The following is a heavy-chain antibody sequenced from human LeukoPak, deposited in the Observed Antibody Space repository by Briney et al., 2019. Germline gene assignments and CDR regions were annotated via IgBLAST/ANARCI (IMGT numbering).Heavy chain of an antibody. D-gene: IGHD3-22*01. V-gene: IGHV3-48*01. Sequence: GGSLRLSCAASGFTFSSYSMNWVRQAPGKGLEWVSYISSSSSTIYYADSVKGRFTISRYNSKNTLYLQMNSLRAEDTALYYCAKGGEIVVVTDHTWGDYGMDVWGQGTTVTVSS. CDR1: GFTFSSYS. CDR3: AKGGEIVVVTDHTWGDYGMDV. CDR2: ISSSSSTI. J-gene: IGHJ6*02.